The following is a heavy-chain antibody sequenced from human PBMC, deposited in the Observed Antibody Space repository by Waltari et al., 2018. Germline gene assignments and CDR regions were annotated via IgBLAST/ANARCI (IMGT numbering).Heavy chain of an antibody. V-gene: IGHV4-59*11. J-gene: IGHJ6*02. CDR3: ARSMVQGIHYYYYGMDV. Sequence: QVQLQESGPGLVKPSETLSLTCTVSGGSISSHYWSWTRKPPGKGLEWIGYIYYSGSTNYNPSLKSRVTISVDTSKNQFSLKLSSVTAADTAVYYCARSMVQGIHYYYYGMDVWGQGTTVTVSS. CDR2: IYYSGST. D-gene: IGHD3-10*01. CDR1: GGSISSHY.